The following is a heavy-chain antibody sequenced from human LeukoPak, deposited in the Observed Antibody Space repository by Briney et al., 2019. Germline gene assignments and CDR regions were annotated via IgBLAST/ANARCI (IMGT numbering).Heavy chain of an antibody. CDR2: INPNSGGT. J-gene: IGHJ4*02. Sequence: GASVKVSCKASGYTFTDYYIHWVRQAPGQGLEWMGRINPNSGGTNYARKFQGRVTMTRDTSISTAYMELRRLRSDDTAVYYCARDFERPDYWDQGTLVTVSS. V-gene: IGHV1-2*06. CDR3: ARDFERPDY. CDR1: GYTFTDYY.